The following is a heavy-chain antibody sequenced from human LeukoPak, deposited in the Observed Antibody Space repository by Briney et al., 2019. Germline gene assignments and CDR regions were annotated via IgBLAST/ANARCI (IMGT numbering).Heavy chain of an antibody. CDR3: ARGLHCSGGSCYSAVY. V-gene: IGHV4-34*01. CDR2: INHSGST. Sequence: SETLSLTCAVYGGSFSGYYWSWIRQPPGKGLEWIGEINHSGSTNCNPSLKSRVTISVDTSKNQFSLKLSSVTAADTAVYYCARGLHCSGGSCYSAVYWGQGTLVTVSS. J-gene: IGHJ4*02. CDR1: GGSFSGYY. D-gene: IGHD2-15*01.